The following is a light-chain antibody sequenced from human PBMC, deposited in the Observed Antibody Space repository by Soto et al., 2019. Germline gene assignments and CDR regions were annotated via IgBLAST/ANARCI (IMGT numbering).Light chain of an antibody. CDR3: QQLNTLPFT. Sequence: VSWITQSPSLLSASTGDRXTIXLLMSQGISSYLAWYQQKPGKAPELLIYAASTLQSGVPSRFSGSGSGTDFTLTISGLLPEDFATYHCQQLNTLPFTFGQGTRLEIK. CDR2: AAS. CDR1: QGISSY. V-gene: IGKV1D-8*03. J-gene: IGKJ5*01.